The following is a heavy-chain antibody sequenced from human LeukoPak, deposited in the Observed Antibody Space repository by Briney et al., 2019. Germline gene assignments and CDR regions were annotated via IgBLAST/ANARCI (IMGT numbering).Heavy chain of an antibody. CDR1: GYTFTDHY. CDR3: ATATGYCSSTSCSKGYYFDY. D-gene: IGHD2-2*01. CDR2: INPNSGGT. J-gene: IGHJ4*02. Sequence: ASVKVSCKASGYTFTDHYIHWVRQAPGQGLEWMGWINPNSGGTNYAQKFQGRVTMTRDTSINTAHMELSRLRSDDTAVYYCATATGYCSSTSCSKGYYFDYWGQGTLVTVSS. V-gene: IGHV1-2*02.